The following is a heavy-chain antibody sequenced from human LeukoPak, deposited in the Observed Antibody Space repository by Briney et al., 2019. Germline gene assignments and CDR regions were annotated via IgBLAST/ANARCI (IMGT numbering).Heavy chain of an antibody. CDR2: IYYSGST. V-gene: IGHV4-39*01. CDR3: ARHDTGYSSSWYFDY. D-gene: IGHD6-13*01. J-gene: IGHJ4*02. Sequence: PSETLSLTCTVSGGSISSSSYYWGWIRQPPGKGLEWIGSIYYSGSTYYNPSLKSRVTISVDTFKNQFSLKLSSVTAADTAVYYCARHDTGYSSSWYFDYWGQGTLVTVSS. CDR1: GGSISSSSYY.